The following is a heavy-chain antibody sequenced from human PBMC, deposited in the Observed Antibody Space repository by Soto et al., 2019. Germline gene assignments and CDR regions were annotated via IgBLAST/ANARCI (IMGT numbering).Heavy chain of an antibody. Sequence: SKNMSLTCAVYGGSFSGYYWSWIRQPPGKGLEWIGEINHSGSTNYNPSLKSRVTISVDTSKNQFSLKLSSVTAADTAVYYCARGPRMIVAYYDWRDGWGQGNTVTVS. V-gene: IGHV4-34*01. D-gene: IGHD3-22*01. J-gene: IGHJ6*01. CDR2: INHSGST. CDR1: GGSFSGYY. CDR3: ARGPRMIVAYYDWRDG.